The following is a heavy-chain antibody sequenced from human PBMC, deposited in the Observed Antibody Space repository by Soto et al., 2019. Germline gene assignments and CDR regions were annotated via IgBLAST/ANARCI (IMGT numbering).Heavy chain of an antibody. CDR2: IYYIGST. J-gene: IGHJ4*02. Sequence: PSETLSLTCTVSGGSISSYYWSWIRQPPGKGLEWIGYIYYIGSTNYNPSLKSRVTISVDTSKNQFSLKLSSVTAADTAVYYCARGGYYYGSGSFFPPFDYWGQGTLVTVS. CDR1: GGSISSYY. CDR3: ARGGYYYGSGSFFPPFDY. D-gene: IGHD3-10*01. V-gene: IGHV4-59*01.